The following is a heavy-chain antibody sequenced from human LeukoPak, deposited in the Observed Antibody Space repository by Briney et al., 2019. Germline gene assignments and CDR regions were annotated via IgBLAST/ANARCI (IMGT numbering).Heavy chain of an antibody. CDR3: ARDLDCSGGSCYSNWFDP. V-gene: IGHV4-61*02. CDR2: IYTSGST. J-gene: IGHJ5*02. D-gene: IGHD2-15*01. CDR1: GGSISSGSYY. Sequence: PSQTLSLTCTVSGGSISSGSYYWSWIRQPAGKGLEWIGRIYTSGSTNYNPSLKSRVTISVDTSKNQFSLKLSSVTAADTAVYYWARDLDCSGGSCYSNWFDPWGQGTLVTVSS.